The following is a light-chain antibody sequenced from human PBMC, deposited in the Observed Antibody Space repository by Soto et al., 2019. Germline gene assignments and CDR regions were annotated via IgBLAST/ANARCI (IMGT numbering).Light chain of an antibody. CDR3: QQSYSTPRT. V-gene: IGKV1-39*01. CDR1: QTIINY. Sequence: DIQLTQSPSFLSASVGDRVTITCRASQTIINYLNWYQQKPGKAPKLLIYAASTLQSGVPSRFSGSGSGTDFTLSIGSLQPEDFATYYCQQSYSTPRTFGQGTKVDI. J-gene: IGKJ1*01. CDR2: AAS.